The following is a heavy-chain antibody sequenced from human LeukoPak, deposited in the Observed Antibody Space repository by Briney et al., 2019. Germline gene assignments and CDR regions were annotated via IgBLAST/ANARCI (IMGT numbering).Heavy chain of an antibody. J-gene: IGHJ4*02. Sequence: SETLSLTRSVSGGSVSNYYWSWIRQPPGKGLEWIGYVYYTGSTNYNPTLKSRVTMFEDKSKNQFSLRLYSVTVADTAVYYCARHFAYSSLSYFDYWGQGSLVTVYS. CDR3: ARHFAYSSLSYFDY. CDR2: VYYTGST. CDR1: GGSVSNYY. V-gene: IGHV4-59*08. D-gene: IGHD6-6*01.